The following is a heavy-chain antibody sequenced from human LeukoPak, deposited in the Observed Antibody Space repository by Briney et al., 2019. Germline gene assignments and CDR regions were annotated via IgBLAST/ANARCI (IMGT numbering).Heavy chain of an antibody. CDR1: GGSISSYY. CDR2: IYYSGST. Sequence: SETLSLTCTVSGGSISSYYWSWIRQPPGKGLEWIGYIYYSGSTNYNPSLKSRVTISVDTSKNQFSLKLSSVTAADTAVYYCARTYYDILTGAPGRLGYFDYWGQGTLVTVSS. J-gene: IGHJ4*02. CDR3: ARTYYDILTGAPGRLGYFDY. V-gene: IGHV4-59*12. D-gene: IGHD3-9*01.